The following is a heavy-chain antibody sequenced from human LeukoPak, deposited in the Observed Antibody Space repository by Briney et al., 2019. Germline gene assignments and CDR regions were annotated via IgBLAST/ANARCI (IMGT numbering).Heavy chain of an antibody. J-gene: IGHJ3*02. V-gene: IGHV3-30*09. Sequence: PGGSLRLSCAASGFNFRIYAMHWVRQAPGKGLEWVAVISDDGNNKYYADSVKGRFAISRDNSRNTFYLQMDSLRAEDTAVYYCARDQDGYDILTGGAFDIWGQGTMVTVSS. CDR2: ISDDGNNK. CDR1: GFNFRIYA. CDR3: ARDQDGYDILTGGAFDI. D-gene: IGHD3-9*01.